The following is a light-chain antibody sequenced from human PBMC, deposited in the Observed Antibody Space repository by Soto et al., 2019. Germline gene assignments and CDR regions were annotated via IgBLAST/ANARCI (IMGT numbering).Light chain of an antibody. Sequence: DIQMTQSPSSLSASVGARVSITCQASQDIGTSLSWFQHKPGRDPKLLIYGASYLETGVPSRFRGSGSGTDFTFTITSLQPEDIAPYYCHHYNNLPPFTFGPGTIVDIK. CDR1: QDIGTS. CDR2: GAS. J-gene: IGKJ3*01. CDR3: HHYNNLPPFT. V-gene: IGKV1-33*01.